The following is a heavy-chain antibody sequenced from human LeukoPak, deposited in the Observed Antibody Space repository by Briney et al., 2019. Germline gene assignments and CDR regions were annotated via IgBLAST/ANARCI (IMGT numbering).Heavy chain of an antibody. CDR3: ARATAMVSEGFDY. CDR2: ISSSGSTI. J-gene: IGHJ4*02. Sequence: GGSLRLSCAASGFTFSDYYMSWIRQAPGKGLEWVSYISSSGSTIYYADSVKGRFTISRDNAENSLYLQMNSLRAEDTAVYYCARATAMVSEGFDYWGQGTLVTVSS. D-gene: IGHD5-18*01. CDR1: GFTFSDYY. V-gene: IGHV3-11*01.